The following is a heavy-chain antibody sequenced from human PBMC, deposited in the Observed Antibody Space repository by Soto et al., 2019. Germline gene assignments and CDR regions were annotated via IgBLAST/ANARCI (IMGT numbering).Heavy chain of an antibody. CDR3: AKSPYRNWNYGRPYMDV. CDR2: ISGSGGST. CDR1: GFTFSSYA. J-gene: IGHJ6*03. D-gene: IGHD1-7*01. Sequence: EVQLLESGGGLVQPGGSLRLSCAASGFTFSSYAMSWVRQAPGKGLEWVSAISGSGGSTYYADSVKGRFTISRDNSKNTLYLQMNSLRAEDTAVYYCAKSPYRNWNYGRPYMDVWGKGTTVTVSS. V-gene: IGHV3-23*01.